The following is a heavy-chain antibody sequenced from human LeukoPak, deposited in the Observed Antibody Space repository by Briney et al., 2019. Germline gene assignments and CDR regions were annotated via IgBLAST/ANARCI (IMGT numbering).Heavy chain of an antibody. J-gene: IGHJ3*02. V-gene: IGHV4-59*01. Sequence: PSETLSLTCAVYGGPFSGYYWSWIRQPPGKGLEWIGYIYYSGSTNYNPSLKSRVTISVDTSKNQFSLKLSSVTAADTAVYYCARLGIGDAFDIWGQGTMVTVSS. CDR2: IYYSGST. CDR1: GGPFSGYY. D-gene: IGHD7-27*01. CDR3: ARLGIGDAFDI.